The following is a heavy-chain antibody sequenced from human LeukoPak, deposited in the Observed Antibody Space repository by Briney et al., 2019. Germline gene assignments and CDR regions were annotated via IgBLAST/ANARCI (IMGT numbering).Heavy chain of an antibody. V-gene: IGHV4-4*07. CDR2: IHSSGST. J-gene: IGHJ2*01. CDR3: AREVIGVLSYWYFDL. D-gene: IGHD2/OR15-2a*01. CDR1: GGSISSYY. Sequence: SETLSLTCSVSGGSISSYYWSWIRQPAGKGLEWIGRIHSSGSTKYNPSLKSRVTMSVDMSKNQFSLRLSSVTAADTAAYYCAREVIGVLSYWYFDLWGRGTLVTVSS.